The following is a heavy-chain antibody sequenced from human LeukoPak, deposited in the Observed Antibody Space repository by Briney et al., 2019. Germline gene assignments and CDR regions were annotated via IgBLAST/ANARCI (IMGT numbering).Heavy chain of an antibody. CDR1: GGSISSGGYY. J-gene: IGHJ6*04. D-gene: IGHD2-2*01. CDR3: ARDPPIRSSTSCHPYGMDV. V-gene: IGHV4-31*03. CDR2: IYYSGST. Sequence: KPSQTLSLTCTVSGGSISSGGYYWSWIRQHPGKGLEWIGYIYYSGSTYYNPSLKSRVTISVDTSKNQFSLKLSSVTAADTAVYYCARDPPIRSSTSCHPYGMDVWGKGTTVTASS.